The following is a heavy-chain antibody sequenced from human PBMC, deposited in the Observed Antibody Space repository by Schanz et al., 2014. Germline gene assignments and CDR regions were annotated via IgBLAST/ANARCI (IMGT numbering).Heavy chain of an antibody. CDR2: IYYSGST. CDR1: GGSISSSGYY. V-gene: IGHV4-39*01. J-gene: IGHJ4*02. CDR3: ARLPGLYCSGGACYRGY. D-gene: IGHD2-15*01. Sequence: QVQLQESGPGLVKPSQTLSLTCTVSGGSISSSGYYWGWIRQPPGNGLEWIGSIYYSGSTYYNPSPKGGLPFSGDPPKTLFPLRVTSVPATDTAVYYCARLPGLYCSGGACYRGYWGQGTLVTVSS.